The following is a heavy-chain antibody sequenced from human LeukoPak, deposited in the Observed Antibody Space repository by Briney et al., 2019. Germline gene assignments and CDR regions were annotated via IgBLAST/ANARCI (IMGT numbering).Heavy chain of an antibody. CDR2: INHSGST. D-gene: IGHD3-10*01. CDR3: ARKYARTYYYGSGSSQAAFDI. Sequence: SETLSLTCAVYGGSFSGYYWSWIRQSPGKGLEWIGEINHSGSTNYNPSLKSRVTISVDTSKNQFSLKLSSVTAADTAVYYCARKYARTYYYGSGSSQAAFDIWGQGTMVTVSS. CDR1: GGSFSGYY. J-gene: IGHJ3*02. V-gene: IGHV4-34*01.